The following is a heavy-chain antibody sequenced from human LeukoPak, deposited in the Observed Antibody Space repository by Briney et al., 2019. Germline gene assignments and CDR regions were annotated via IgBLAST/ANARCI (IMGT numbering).Heavy chain of an antibody. CDR2: INPNSGGT. D-gene: IGHD3-3*01. CDR3: ARGQSITIFGVVTQYP. CDR1: GYTFTGYY. V-gene: IGHV1-2*02. Sequence: ASVKVSCKASGYTFTGYYMHWVRQAPGQGLEWMGWINPNSGGTNYAQKFQGRVTMPRDTSISTAYRELSRLRSDDTAVYYCARGQSITIFGVVTQYPWGQGTLVTVSS. J-gene: IGHJ5*02.